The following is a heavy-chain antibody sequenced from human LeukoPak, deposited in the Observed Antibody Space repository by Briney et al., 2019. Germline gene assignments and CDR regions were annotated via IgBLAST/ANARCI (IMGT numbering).Heavy chain of an antibody. CDR3: ARDRRVQLWSPAGFDY. D-gene: IGHD5-18*01. V-gene: IGHV3-21*01. CDR2: ISSSSVYI. Sequence: PGGSLRLSCAASGFTFSSYAMSWVRQAPGKGLEWVSSISSSSVYIYYADSVKGRFTISRDNAKNSLYLQMNSLRAEDTAVYYCARDRRVQLWSPAGFDYWGQGTLVTVSS. CDR1: GFTFSSYA. J-gene: IGHJ4*02.